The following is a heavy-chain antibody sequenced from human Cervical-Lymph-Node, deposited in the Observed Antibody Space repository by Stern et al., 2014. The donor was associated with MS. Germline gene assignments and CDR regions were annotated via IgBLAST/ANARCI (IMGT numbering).Heavy chain of an antibody. D-gene: IGHD1-1*01. V-gene: IGHV3-53*01. CDR1: GFTVSRDY. CDR3: ARDTSSPERSDW. CDR2: RTNVGST. J-gene: IGHJ4*02. Sequence: EMQLVESGGGVIQPGGSLRLSCTASGFTVSRDYMTWVRQAPGKGLEWVSRRTNVGSTFYTDSVKGRFTISRDDSKNTVYLHMTSLRAEDTAMYYCARDTSSPERSDWWGQGTLVTVSS.